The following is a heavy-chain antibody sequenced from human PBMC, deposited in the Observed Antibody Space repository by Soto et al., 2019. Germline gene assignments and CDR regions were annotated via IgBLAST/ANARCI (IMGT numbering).Heavy chain of an antibody. V-gene: IGHV4-59*08. Sequence: ETLSLTCTFSGGSIRRYYWSWIPQPPGEGLEGIGDIYYRGGTNYNPSPKSRGTLSLDPSKNQFSLKLSSVTAADTAVYYCARHLNGYCTNGVCYRPYYFDYWDQGTLVTVSS. CDR3: ARHLNGYCTNGVCYRPYYFDY. D-gene: IGHD2-8*01. J-gene: IGHJ4*02. CDR1: GGSIRRYY. CDR2: IYYRGGT.